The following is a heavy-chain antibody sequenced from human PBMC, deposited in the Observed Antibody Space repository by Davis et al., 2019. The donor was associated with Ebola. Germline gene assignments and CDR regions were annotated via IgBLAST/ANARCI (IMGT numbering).Heavy chain of an antibody. Sequence: GESLKISCAASGFTFSNYGMNWVRQAPGKGLEWIAFISHDGRNIPYAGSVWGRFTISRDNSRNTVYLQVNSLRPEDTAVYYCARDFFASGAYGYLDPWGQGILVTVSS. CDR2: ISHDGRNI. J-gene: IGHJ5*02. V-gene: IGHV3-30*03. D-gene: IGHD5-24*01. CDR1: GFTFSNYG. CDR3: ARDFFASGAYGYLDP.